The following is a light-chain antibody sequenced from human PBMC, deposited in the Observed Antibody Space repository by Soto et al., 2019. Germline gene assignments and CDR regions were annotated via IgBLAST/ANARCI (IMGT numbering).Light chain of an antibody. V-gene: IGLV1-40*01. Sequence: QSARTQPPSVSGAPGQRVTISCTGSSSNIGADYDVHWYQRLPGRAPKLLIYGNTNRPSGVPDRFSGSRSGTSASLAITGLQAEDEADYYCQSYDNTMSGYVFGTGTKVTVL. CDR2: GNT. CDR3: QSYDNTMSGYV. J-gene: IGLJ1*01. CDR1: SSNIGADYD.